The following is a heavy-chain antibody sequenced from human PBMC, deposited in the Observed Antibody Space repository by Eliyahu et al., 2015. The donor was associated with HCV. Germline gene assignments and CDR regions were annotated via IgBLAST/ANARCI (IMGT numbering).Heavy chain of an antibody. V-gene: IGHV3-23*01. Sequence: EVQLLESGGGLVQPGGSLRLSCAASGFXFSXYAMXWVRQAPGKGLEWVSAISGSGGSTYYADSVKGRFTISRDNSKNTLYLQMNSLRAEDTAVYYCAKASALAGIHTPWGFDPWGQGTLVTVSS. CDR3: AKASALAGIHTPWGFDP. CDR2: ISGSGGST. D-gene: IGHD2-2*02. J-gene: IGHJ5*02. CDR1: GFXFSXYA.